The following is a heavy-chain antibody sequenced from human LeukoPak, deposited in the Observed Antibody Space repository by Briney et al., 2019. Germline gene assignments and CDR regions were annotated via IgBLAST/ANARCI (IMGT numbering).Heavy chain of an antibody. V-gene: IGHV1-18*01. Sequence: ASVKVSCKASGYTFTSYGISWVRQAPGQGLEGMGWISAYNGNTNYAQKLQGRVTMATDTSTSTAYMELRSLRSDDTAVYYCARVYCSSTSCYSDYWGQGTLVTVSS. CDR2: ISAYNGNT. D-gene: IGHD2-2*02. J-gene: IGHJ4*02. CDR1: GYTFTSYG. CDR3: ARVYCSSTSCYSDY.